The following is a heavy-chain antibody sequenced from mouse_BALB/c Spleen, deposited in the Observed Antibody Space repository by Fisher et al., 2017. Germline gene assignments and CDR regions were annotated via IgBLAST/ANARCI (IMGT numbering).Heavy chain of an antibody. CDR3: ARSLLRLRYFDV. J-gene: IGHJ1*01. V-gene: IGHV1-80*01. Sequence: GKFKGKATLTADKSSSTAYMQLSSLTSVDSAVYFCARSLLRLRYFDVWGAGTTVTVSS. D-gene: IGHD1-2*01.